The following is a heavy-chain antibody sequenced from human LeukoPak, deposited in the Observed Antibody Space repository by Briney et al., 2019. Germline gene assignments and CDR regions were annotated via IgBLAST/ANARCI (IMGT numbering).Heavy chain of an antibody. Sequence: PSETLSLTCTVTGGSINNYYWSWIRQPPGKGLEWIGYIYFGETTNYNPALKNRVTMSLDTSKKQFSLKLTSLTAADTAIYYCARDLRTGDYFDYWGQGIPVTVSS. V-gene: IGHV4-59*01. CDR1: GGSINNYY. D-gene: IGHD1-1*01. J-gene: IGHJ4*02. CDR3: ARDLRTGDYFDY. CDR2: IYFGETT.